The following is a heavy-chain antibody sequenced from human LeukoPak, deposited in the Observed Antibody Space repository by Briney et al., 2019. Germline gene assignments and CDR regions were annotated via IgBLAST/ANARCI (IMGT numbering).Heavy chain of an antibody. CDR1: GGTFSSYA. V-gene: IGHV1-69*05. CDR3: ASSSGSYYNWFDP. CDR2: IIPVFGTA. D-gene: IGHD3-10*01. Sequence: ASVKVSCKVSGGTFSSYAISWVRQAPGQGLEWMGGIIPVFGTANYAQKFQGRVTITTDESTSTAYMELSSLRSEDTAVYYCASSSGSYYNWFDPCGQGTLVTVSS. J-gene: IGHJ5*02.